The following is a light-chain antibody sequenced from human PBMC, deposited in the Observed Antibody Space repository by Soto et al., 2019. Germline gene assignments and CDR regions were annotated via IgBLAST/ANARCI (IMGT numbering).Light chain of an antibody. CDR3: HQRSNWRPTWT. CDR2: DAS. V-gene: IGKV3-11*01. Sequence: EIVLTQSPATLSLSPGERATLSCRASQSVSSYLAWYQQKPGQAPRLLIYDASNRATGIPARFSGSGSGTDFTLTISSVEPEDCAVYYCHQRSNWRPTWTLGQGAKVEIK. CDR1: QSVSSY. J-gene: IGKJ1*01.